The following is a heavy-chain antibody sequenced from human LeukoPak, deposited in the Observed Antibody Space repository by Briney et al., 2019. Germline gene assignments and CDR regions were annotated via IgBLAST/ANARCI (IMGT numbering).Heavy chain of an antibody. J-gene: IGHJ4*02. CDR2: IYYSGST. Sequence: SETLSLTCTVSGGSTSSYYWSWIRQPPGKGLEWIGYIYYSGSTNYNPSLKSRVTISVDTSKNQFSLKLSSVTAADTAVYYCARHDRGSGWYSGNHNFDYWGQGTLVTVSS. D-gene: IGHD6-19*01. CDR1: GGSTSSYY. CDR3: ARHDRGSGWYSGNHNFDY. V-gene: IGHV4-59*08.